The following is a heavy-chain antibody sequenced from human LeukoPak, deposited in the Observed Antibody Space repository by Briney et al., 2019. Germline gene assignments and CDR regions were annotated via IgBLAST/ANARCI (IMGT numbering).Heavy chain of an antibody. CDR1: GFTFSSYE. V-gene: IGHV3-48*03. J-gene: IGHJ6*03. Sequence: GGSLRLSCAASGFTFSSYEMNWVRKAPGKGLGWVSYISSSGNNKYYADYVKGLFTIARDNAKTSLYLQMHNLRAEATAVYYCASNYDSSGYYYYYYMDVWGKGTTVTVSS. CDR2: ISSSGNNK. D-gene: IGHD3-22*01. CDR3: ASNYDSSGYYYYYYMDV.